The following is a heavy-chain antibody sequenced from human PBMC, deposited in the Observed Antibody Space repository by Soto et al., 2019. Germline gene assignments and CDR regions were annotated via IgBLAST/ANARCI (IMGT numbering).Heavy chain of an antibody. J-gene: IGHJ6*04. Sequence: EVQLVESGGGLVQPGRSLRLSCAASGFTFDDYAMHWVRQAPGKGLEWVSGISWNSGSIGYADSVKGRFTISRDNAKNSLYLQMNSLRAEDTALYYCAKDNTLDVWGKGTTVTVSS. D-gene: IGHD2-2*02. CDR3: AKDNTLDV. V-gene: IGHV3-9*01. CDR2: ISWNSGSI. CDR1: GFTFDDYA.